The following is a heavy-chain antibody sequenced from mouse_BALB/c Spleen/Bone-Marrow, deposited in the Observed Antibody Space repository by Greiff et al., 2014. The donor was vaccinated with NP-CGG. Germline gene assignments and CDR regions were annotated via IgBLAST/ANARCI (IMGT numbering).Heavy chain of an antibody. CDR2: ISDGGSYT. J-gene: IGHJ3*01. CDR1: GFTFSDYY. D-gene: IGHD3-3*01. V-gene: IGHV5-4*02. CDR3: AREGDGAY. Sequence: EVKLVESGGGLVKPGGSLKLSCAASGFTFSDYYMYWVRQTPEKRLEWVATISDGGSYTYYPDSVKGRFTISRDNAKNNLYLQMGSLKSEDTAMYYCAREGDGAYWGQGTLVTVSA.